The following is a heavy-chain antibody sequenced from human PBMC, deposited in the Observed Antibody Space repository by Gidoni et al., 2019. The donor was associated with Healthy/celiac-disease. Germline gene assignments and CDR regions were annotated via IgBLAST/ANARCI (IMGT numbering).Heavy chain of an antibody. CDR3: ARARAYYGSGSYNWFDP. CDR2: INHSGST. Sequence: QVQLQQWGAGLLKPSETLSLTCAVYGGSFSGYYWSWIRQPPGKGLEWIGEINHSGSTNYNPSLKSRVTISVDTSKNQFSLKLSSVTAADTAVYYCARARAYYGSGSYNWFDPWGQGTLVTVSS. V-gene: IGHV4-34*01. CDR1: GGSFSGYY. D-gene: IGHD3-10*01. J-gene: IGHJ5*02.